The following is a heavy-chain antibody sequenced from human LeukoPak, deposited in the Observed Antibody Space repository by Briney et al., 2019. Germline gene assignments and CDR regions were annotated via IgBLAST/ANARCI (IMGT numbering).Heavy chain of an antibody. CDR3: ARVPDIFTGYFPY. CDR1: GYTFTGYY. V-gene: IGHV1-2*02. D-gene: IGHD3-9*01. CDR2: INPNSGGT. J-gene: IGHJ4*02. Sequence: GASVKVSCKASGYTFTGYYIHWVRQAPGQGLEWMGWINPNSGGTNYAQKFQGRVTMTRDTSISTAYMELSRLRSDDTAVYYCARVPDIFTGYFPYWAQRPLVTVSS.